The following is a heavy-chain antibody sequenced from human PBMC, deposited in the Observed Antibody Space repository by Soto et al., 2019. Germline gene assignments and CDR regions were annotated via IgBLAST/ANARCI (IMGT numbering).Heavy chain of an antibody. J-gene: IGHJ6*02. CDR3: ASAYCGGDCSNYYYGMDV. Sequence: ASVKVSCKASGYTFSRYGISWVRQAPGQGLEWMGWINAGNGNTKYSQKFQGRVTITRDTSASTAYMELSSLRSDDTAVYYCASAYCGGDCSNYYYGMDVWGQGTTVTVSS. CDR2: INAGNGNT. V-gene: IGHV1-3*01. CDR1: GYTFSRYG. D-gene: IGHD2-21*02.